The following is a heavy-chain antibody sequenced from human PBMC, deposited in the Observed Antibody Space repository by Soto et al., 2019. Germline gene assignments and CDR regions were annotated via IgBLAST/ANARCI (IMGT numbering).Heavy chain of an antibody. CDR3: AGAGYHTPGFNS. CDR1: GGSISISDW. D-gene: IGHD3-3*01. J-gene: IGHJ4*02. V-gene: IGHV4-4*02. Sequence: SETLSLTCAVSGGSISISDWWSWVRQPPGKGLEWIGEIHDSGNTVYNPSLKSRVTISIDKSKNQFSVNLGSVTAADTAVYYCAGAGYHTPGFNSWGQGTLVTVSS. CDR2: IHDSGNT.